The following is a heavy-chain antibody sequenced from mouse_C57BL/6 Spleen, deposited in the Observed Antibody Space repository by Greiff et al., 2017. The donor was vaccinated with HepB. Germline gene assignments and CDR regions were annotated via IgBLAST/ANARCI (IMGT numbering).Heavy chain of an antibody. D-gene: IGHD2-1*01. Sequence: DVKLVESGGGLVQPGGSLKLSCAASGFTFSDYYMYWVRQTPEKRLEWVAYISNGGGSTYYPDTVKGRFTISRDNAKNTLYLQMSRLKSEDTAMYYCARQGGNYYFDYWGQGTTLTVSS. CDR2: ISNGGGST. J-gene: IGHJ2*01. CDR1: GFTFSDYY. CDR3: ARQGGNYYFDY. V-gene: IGHV5-12*01.